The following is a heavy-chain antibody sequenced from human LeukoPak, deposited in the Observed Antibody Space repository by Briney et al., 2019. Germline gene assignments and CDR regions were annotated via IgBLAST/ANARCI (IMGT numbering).Heavy chain of an antibody. CDR1: GGSFSGYY. D-gene: IGHD6-13*01. CDR3: ARGMQSSSWYRDY. CDR2: INHSGST. J-gene: IGHJ4*02. V-gene: IGHV4-34*01. Sequence: SETLSLTCAVYGGSFSGYYWSWIRQPPGKGLEWIGEINHSGSTNYNPSLKSRVTISVDTSKNQFSLQLNSVTPEDTAVYYCARGMQSSSWYRDYWGQGTLVTVSS.